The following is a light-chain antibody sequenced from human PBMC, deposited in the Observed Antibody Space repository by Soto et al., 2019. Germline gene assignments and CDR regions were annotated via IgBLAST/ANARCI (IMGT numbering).Light chain of an antibody. CDR2: TAS. V-gene: IGKV1-39*01. CDR3: HQSYSTPRT. CDR1: QNIDIY. J-gene: IGKJ1*01. Sequence: DIQLTQSPSSLSASVGDRVNITCRASQNIDIYLNWYQQKPGKAPNLLIYTASSLHSGVSSRFSGSGSGTDFTLTISSLQPEDFASYFCHQSYSTPRTFGQGTKVDIK.